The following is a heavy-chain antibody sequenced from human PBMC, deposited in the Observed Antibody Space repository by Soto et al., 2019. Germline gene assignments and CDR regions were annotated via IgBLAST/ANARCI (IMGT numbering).Heavy chain of an antibody. CDR2: INHSGST. CDR3: ARLPRDFWSGYYAFDY. V-gene: IGHV4-34*01. D-gene: IGHD3-3*01. CDR1: GGSFSGYC. J-gene: IGHJ4*02. Sequence: PSETLSLTCAVYGGSFSGYCWIWIRQPPGKGLEWIGEINHSGSTNYNPSLKSRVTISVDTSKNQFSLKLSSVAAADTAVYYCARLPRDFWSGYYAFDYWGQGTLVTVSS.